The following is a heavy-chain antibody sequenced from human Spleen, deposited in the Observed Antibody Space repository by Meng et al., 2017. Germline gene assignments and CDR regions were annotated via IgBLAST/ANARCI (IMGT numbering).Heavy chain of an antibody. J-gene: IGHJ5*02. CDR3: VGSSGWVKTGFDP. D-gene: IGHD6-19*01. V-gene: IGHV4-39*01. Sequence: QPQLQESGPGLVKPSEALSLTGTVSGGSISTSGYYWGWIRQPPGKGLEWIGSTHPGGLPSNPPSLNIRFPVSLDTSRNQFPLWLSPVTAADTAGYYFVGSSGWVKTGFDPCGQGTLVTVSS. CDR2: THPGGLP. CDR1: GGSISTSGYY.